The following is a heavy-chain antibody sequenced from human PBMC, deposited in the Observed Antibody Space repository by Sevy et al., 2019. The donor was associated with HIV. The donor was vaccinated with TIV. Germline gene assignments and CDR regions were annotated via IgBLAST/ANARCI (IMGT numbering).Heavy chain of an antibody. CDR1: GFTFGSYT. D-gene: IGHD4-17*01. CDR3: VRDTTYGDPYYFDY. V-gene: IGHV3-48*01. Sequence: GGSLRLSCAVSGFTFGSYTMNWVRQAPGRGLEWLSYISVSSGTVYYADSVKGRFTISRDNAKNSLYLQMNSLRAEDSAVYYCVRDTTYGDPYYFDYWGQGTLVTVS. J-gene: IGHJ4*02. CDR2: ISVSSGTV.